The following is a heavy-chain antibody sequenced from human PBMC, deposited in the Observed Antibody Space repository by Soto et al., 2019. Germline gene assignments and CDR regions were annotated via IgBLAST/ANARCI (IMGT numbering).Heavy chain of an antibody. CDR1: GFSFSAYA. V-gene: IGHV3-23*01. J-gene: IGHJ3*02. CDR3: AKVGGSGWFDAFDI. CDR2: ISGSGGST. D-gene: IGHD6-19*01. Sequence: XGSLRLSCAASGFSFSAYALSWVRQAPGKGLDWVSVISGSGGSTDYAGSVKGRFTISRDNSKNALYLQMNSLRAEDTALYYCAKVGGSGWFDAFDIWGQGTLVTVSS.